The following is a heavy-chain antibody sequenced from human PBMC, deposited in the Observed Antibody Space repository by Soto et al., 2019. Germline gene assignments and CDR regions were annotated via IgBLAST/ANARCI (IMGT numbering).Heavy chain of an antibody. CDR1: GYNFTSYW. CDR2: IYPGDSDT. J-gene: IGHJ4*02. Sequence: GESLKISCKGSGYNFTSYWIGWVRQMPGKGLEWMGIIYPGDSDTRYSPSFQGQVTISADKSISTAYLQWSSLKASDTAMYYCERSSVRFSTSYHFDYWGQGTLVTVSS. CDR3: ERSSVRFSTSYHFDY. V-gene: IGHV5-51*01. D-gene: IGHD6-13*01.